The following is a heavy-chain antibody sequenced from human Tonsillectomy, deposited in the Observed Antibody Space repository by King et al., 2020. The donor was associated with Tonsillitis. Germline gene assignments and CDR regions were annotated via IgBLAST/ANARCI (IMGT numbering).Heavy chain of an antibody. D-gene: IGHD3-10*01. CDR3: AKSPTMVRGITKDY. V-gene: IGHV3-23*04. CDR1: GFIFSSYA. J-gene: IGHJ4*02. CDR2: ISGSGAST. Sequence: VQLVESGGGLVQPGGSLRLSCSASGFIFSSYAMSWVRQAPGKGLEWVSAISGSGASTYYADSVKGRFTISRDNSKTTLYLQMDSLRAEDTAIYYCAKSPTMVRGITKDYWGQGTLVTVSS.